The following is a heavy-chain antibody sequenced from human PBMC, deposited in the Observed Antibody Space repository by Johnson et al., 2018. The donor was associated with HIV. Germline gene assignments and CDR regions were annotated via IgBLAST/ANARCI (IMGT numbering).Heavy chain of an antibody. CDR3: ARDRRARLPLYAFDI. J-gene: IGHJ3*02. Sequence: QVQLVESGGGVVQPGRSLRLSCAASGFTFSSYAMHWVRQAPGQGLEWVAVISYDGSNKYYADAVNGRFTISIDNSKNTLYLQMNSLRAEDTAVYYCARDRRARLPLYAFDIWGQGTMVTVSS. D-gene: IGHD6-6*01. CDR2: ISYDGSNK. V-gene: IGHV3-30*04. CDR1: GFTFSSYA.